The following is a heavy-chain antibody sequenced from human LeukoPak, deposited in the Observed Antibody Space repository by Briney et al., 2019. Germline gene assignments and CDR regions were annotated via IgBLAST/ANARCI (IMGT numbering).Heavy chain of an antibody. CDR1: GYTFTNYD. Sequence: ASVKVSCKASGYTFTNYDITWVRQAPGQGLEWMGWISGYSSNTNYAQNLQGRVTMTTDKSTSTAYMELRSLRSDDTAVYYCARVSSGSGTYRMDVWGQGTTVTVSS. D-gene: IGHD3-10*01. J-gene: IGHJ6*02. CDR2: ISGYSSNT. CDR3: ARVSSGSGTYRMDV. V-gene: IGHV1-18*01.